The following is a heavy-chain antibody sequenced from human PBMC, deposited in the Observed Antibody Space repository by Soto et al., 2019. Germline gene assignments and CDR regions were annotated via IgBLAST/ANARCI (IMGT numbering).Heavy chain of an antibody. D-gene: IGHD6-19*01. CDR2: INPSGGST. J-gene: IGHJ4*02. CDR3: ASQGYSSGWYAEY. CDR1: GYTFTSYY. V-gene: IGHV1-46*01. Sequence: GASVKVSCKASGYTFTSYYMHWVRQAPGRGLEWMGIINPSGGSTSYAQKFQGRVTMTRDTSTSTVYMELSSLRSEDTDMNYCASQGYSSGWYAEYWGKGTLVTVSS.